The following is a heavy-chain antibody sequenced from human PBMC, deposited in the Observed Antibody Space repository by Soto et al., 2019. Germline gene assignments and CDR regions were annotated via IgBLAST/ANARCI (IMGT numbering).Heavy chain of an antibody. CDR2: IFWNDDK. V-gene: IGHV2-5*01. CDR1: GFSFSTSGAG. CDR3: AHRRGASTTGGAFDI. D-gene: IGHD1-1*01. J-gene: IGHJ3*02. Sequence: QITVKESGPTLVTPTQTLTLTCPFSGFSFSTSGAGVGWIRQPPGKALERLALIFWNDDKRYTPSLNSRLTITKDTSKNQVVLTMSNLDPVDTATYFCAHRRGASTTGGAFDIWGLGTKVTVSS.